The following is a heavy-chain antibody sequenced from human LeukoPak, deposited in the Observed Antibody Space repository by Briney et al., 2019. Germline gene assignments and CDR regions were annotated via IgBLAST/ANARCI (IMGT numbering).Heavy chain of an antibody. CDR2: ISGSGGST. D-gene: IGHD3-22*01. J-gene: IGHJ4*02. V-gene: IGHV3-23*01. CDR3: AKAGRSGEIKYDSSGYYLSSSDY. CDR1: GFTFSSYA. Sequence: GGSLKLSCAASGFTFSSYAMSWVRQAPGKGLEWVSAISGSGGSTYYADSVKGRFTISRDNSKNTLYLQMNSLRAEDTAVYYCAKAGRSGEIKYDSSGYYLSSSDYWGQGTLVTVSS.